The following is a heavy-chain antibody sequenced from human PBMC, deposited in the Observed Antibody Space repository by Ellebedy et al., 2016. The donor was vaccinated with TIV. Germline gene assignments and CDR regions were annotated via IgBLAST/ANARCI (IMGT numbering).Heavy chain of an antibody. CDR1: RFTFSNYA. J-gene: IGHJ3*02. Sequence: GGSLRLSXAASRFTFSNYAMHWVRQAPGKGLDWVAVVSYDGNNKDYADSVKGRFTISRDSSKNTLYLQMNSLRVEDTAVYYCARRCITRCYTPGAFDIWGQGTMVTVSS. CDR3: ARRCITRCYTPGAFDI. D-gene: IGHD2-2*02. V-gene: IGHV3-30-3*01. CDR2: VSYDGNNK.